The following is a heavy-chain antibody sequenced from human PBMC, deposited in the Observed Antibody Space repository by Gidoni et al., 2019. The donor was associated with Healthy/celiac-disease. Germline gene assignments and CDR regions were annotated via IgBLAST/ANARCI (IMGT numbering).Heavy chain of an antibody. CDR1: GFTFDDYA. Sequence: EVQLVASGGGLVQPGRSLRLSCAASGFTFDDYAIHWVRQAPGKGLEWVSGISWNSGSIGYADSVKGRFTISRDNAKNSLYLQMNSLRAEDTALYYCAKEKRGTQVIDYWGQGTLVTVSS. CDR3: AKEKRGTQVIDY. CDR2: ISWNSGSI. J-gene: IGHJ4*02. V-gene: IGHV3-9*01. D-gene: IGHD1-1*01.